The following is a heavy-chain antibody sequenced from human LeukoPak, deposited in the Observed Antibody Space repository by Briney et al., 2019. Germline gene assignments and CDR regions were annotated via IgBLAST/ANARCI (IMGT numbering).Heavy chain of an antibody. Sequence: PGGSLRLSCAASGFTFSTYWMYWFRQAPGRGLVWVSRINGDGTSTSYADSVKGRFTISRDNAENTLYLQMNSLRAEDTAVYYCARSGGYNRPDYWGQGTLVTVSS. CDR2: INGDGTST. CDR3: ARSGGYNRPDY. CDR1: GFTFSTYW. J-gene: IGHJ4*02. V-gene: IGHV3-74*01. D-gene: IGHD5-18*01.